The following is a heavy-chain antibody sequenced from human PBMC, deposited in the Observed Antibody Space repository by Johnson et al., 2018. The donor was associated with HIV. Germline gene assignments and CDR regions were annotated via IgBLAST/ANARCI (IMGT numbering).Heavy chain of an antibody. CDR1: GFTVSSNY. V-gene: IGHV3-33*08. Sequence: VQLVESGGGVVQPGRSLRLSCAASGFTVSSNYMSWVRQAPGKGLEWVSVIWYDGSNKYYADSVKGRFTISRDNSKNTLFLQMNSLRPEDTAVYYCASGDDDGFWGRGTLVTVSS. CDR3: ASGDDDGF. J-gene: IGHJ4*03. CDR2: IWYDGSNK. D-gene: IGHD5-12*01.